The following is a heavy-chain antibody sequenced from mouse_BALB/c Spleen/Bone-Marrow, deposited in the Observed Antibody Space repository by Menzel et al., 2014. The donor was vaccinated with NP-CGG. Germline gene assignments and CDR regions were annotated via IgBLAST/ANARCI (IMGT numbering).Heavy chain of an antibody. CDR1: GYTFTNHH. D-gene: IGHD2-10*02. CDR3: ATEVSGIYYAMDY. Sequence: VQLKQSGAELVRPGASVKISCKAFGYTFTNHHMNWVKQRPGQGLDWIGYINSYNDYTSYNQKFKGKATLTVDKSSSTAYMELSSLTSEDSAVYYCATEVSGIYYAMDYWGQGTSVTVSS. CDR2: INSYNDYT. J-gene: IGHJ4*01. V-gene: IGHV1S45*01.